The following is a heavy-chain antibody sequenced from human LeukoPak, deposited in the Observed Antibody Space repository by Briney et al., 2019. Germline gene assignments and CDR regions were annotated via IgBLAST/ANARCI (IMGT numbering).Heavy chain of an antibody. CDR2: ISSSSSVI. Sequence: GGSLRLSCAASGFTFSSYIMNWVRQAPGKGLDWVSYISSSSSVIYSADSMKRRFTIVRDNVKNSLSLQMNSRRDEDTVIYYCARDSTIDYWGEGTLVTVSS. V-gene: IGHV3-48*02. CDR1: GFTFSSYI. J-gene: IGHJ4*02. CDR3: ARDSTIDY. D-gene: IGHD5/OR15-5a*01.